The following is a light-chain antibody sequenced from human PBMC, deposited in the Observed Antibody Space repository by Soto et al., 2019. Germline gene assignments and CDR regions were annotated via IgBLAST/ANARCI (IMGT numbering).Light chain of an antibody. V-gene: IGKV4-1*01. J-gene: IGKJ4*01. CDR3: QQSYSSPLT. CDR2: WAS. CDR1: HSVXXTXNNKNY. Sequence: DIEMTQSPDSLAVSLGERATINCKSNHSVXXTXNNKNYLXWYQQRPGQPPKLLIYWASTRESGVPARFSGSGSGTDFSLTITNLQAEDVAVYYCQQSYSSPLTFGGGTRVEI.